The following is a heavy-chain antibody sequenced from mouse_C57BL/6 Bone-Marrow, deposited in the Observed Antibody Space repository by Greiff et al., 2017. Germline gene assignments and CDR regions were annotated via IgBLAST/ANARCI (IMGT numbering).Heavy chain of an antibody. V-gene: IGHV1-81*01. J-gene: IGHJ3*01. CDR2: IYPRSGNT. Sequence: VQLQQSGAELARPGASVKLSCKASGYTFTSYGISWVKQRTGQGLEWIGEIYPRSGNTYYNEKFKGKATLTADKSSSTAYMELRSLTSEDSAVYFCAPSSDYYGSSDGAYWGQGTLVTVSA. CDR1: GYTFTSYG. D-gene: IGHD1-1*01. CDR3: APSSDYYGSSDGAY.